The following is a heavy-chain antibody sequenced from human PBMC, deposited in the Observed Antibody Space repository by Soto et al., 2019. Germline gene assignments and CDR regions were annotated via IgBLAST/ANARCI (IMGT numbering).Heavy chain of an antibody. D-gene: IGHD5-12*01. Sequence: QVQLVQSGAEVKKPGASVKVSCKASGYTFTNYFIHWMRQAPGQGLEWMGSINSNGGYTRYAQRFQVSDTMTRETSTSTLYTEISTLTSDDAATYFCARAAYSGPDFWGQGTLVSVSS. V-gene: IGHV1-46*01. CDR3: ARAAYSGPDF. CDR2: INSNGGYT. CDR1: GYTFTNYF. J-gene: IGHJ4*02.